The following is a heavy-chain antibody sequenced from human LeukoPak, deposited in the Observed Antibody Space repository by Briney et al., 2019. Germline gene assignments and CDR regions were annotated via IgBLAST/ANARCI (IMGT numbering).Heavy chain of an antibody. CDR3: ARGSSSWYRLDAFDI. CDR1: GGSINSPKS. CDR2: RYHSGGT. J-gene: IGHJ3*02. V-gene: IGHV4-4*02. Sequence: SETLSLTCAVSGGSINSPKSWSWVRQPPGKGLEWIGDRYHSGGTNYNPSLKSRVTISVDTSKNQFSLKLSSVTAADTAVYYCARGSSSWYRLDAFDIWGQGTMVTVSS. D-gene: IGHD6-13*01.